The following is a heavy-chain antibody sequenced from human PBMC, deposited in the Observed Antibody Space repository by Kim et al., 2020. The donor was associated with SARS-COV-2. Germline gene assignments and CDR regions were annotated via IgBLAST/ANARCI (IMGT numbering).Heavy chain of an antibody. Sequence: ASVKVSCKASGYTFTGYYMHWVRQAPGQGLEWMGWINPNSGGTNYAQKFQGRVTMTRDTSISTAYMELSRLRSDDTAVYYCARDRWELRGGGAFDIWGQGTMVTVSS. V-gene: IGHV1-2*02. CDR1: GYTFTGYY. D-gene: IGHD1-26*01. CDR2: INPNSGGT. J-gene: IGHJ3*02. CDR3: ARDRWELRGGGAFDI.